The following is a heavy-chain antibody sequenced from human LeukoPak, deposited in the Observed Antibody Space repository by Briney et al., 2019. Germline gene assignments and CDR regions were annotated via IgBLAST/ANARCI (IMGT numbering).Heavy chain of an antibody. CDR2: VNWNGGT. Sequence: GESLKISCAASGFNFDDYGMSWGRQAPGKGLEWGSGVNWNGGTGYADSVRGRYTISRDNAKNSLSLQMNSLRAEDTALYYCARGTKSRYYYYGMDVWGQGTTVTVSS. CDR1: GFNFDDYG. J-gene: IGHJ6*02. V-gene: IGHV3-20*04. CDR3: ARGTKSRYYYYGMDV.